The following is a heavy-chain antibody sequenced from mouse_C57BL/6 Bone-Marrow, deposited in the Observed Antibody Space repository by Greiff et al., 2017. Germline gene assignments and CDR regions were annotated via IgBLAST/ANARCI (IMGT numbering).Heavy chain of an antibody. J-gene: IGHJ2*01. CDR3: ARSFVTTVVPFGD. CDR1: GFTFSSYA. V-gene: IGHV5-4*03. CDR2: ISDGGSYT. Sequence: EVKLMESGAGLVKPGASLKLSCAASGFTFSSYAMSWVRQTPEKRLEWVATISDGGSYTYYPANVKGRFTISRDNAKNNLYLQMSHLTSEDTAMYYCARSFVTTVVPFGDWGQGTTLTVSS. D-gene: IGHD1-1*01.